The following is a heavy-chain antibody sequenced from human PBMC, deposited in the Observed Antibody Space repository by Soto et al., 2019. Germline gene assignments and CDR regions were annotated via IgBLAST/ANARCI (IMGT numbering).Heavy chain of an antibody. V-gene: IGHV3-48*01. D-gene: IGHD2-21*01. Sequence: EVQLVESGGGLVQPGGSLRLSFEASGFTFISYSMNWVGQAPGKGLEWVSYISSSSSTIYYADSVKGRFTISRDNAKNSLYLQMNSLRAEDTAVYYCASDGDVDYWGQGTLVTVSS. CDR2: ISSSSSTI. J-gene: IGHJ4*02. CDR3: ASDGDVDY. CDR1: GFTFISYS.